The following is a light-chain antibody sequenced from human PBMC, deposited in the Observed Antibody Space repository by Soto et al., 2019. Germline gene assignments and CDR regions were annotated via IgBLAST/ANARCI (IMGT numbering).Light chain of an antibody. CDR2: KAS. CDR1: QSISSW. Sequence: DIQMTQSPSTLSASVGDRVTITCRASQSISSWLAWYQQKPGKAPKLLIYKASSLESGGPSSFSGSGSVTEFTLTISSLQPDDFATYYCQQYNSYSRTFGQGTKVEIK. V-gene: IGKV1-5*03. CDR3: QQYNSYSRT. J-gene: IGKJ1*01.